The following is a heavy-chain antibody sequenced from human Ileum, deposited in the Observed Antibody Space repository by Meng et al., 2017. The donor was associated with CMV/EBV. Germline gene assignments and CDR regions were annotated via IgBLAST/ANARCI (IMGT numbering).Heavy chain of an antibody. CDR2: IHTSGST. V-gene: IGHV4-61*02. CDR3: ARGKAVGTGH. J-gene: IGHJ4*02. D-gene: IGHD6-13*01. Sequence: QVRLQDSVPPLEKPSQTLSISCTVSDVSIISGSHYWSWIRQSAGKGLEWIGRIHTSGSTNYNPSLESRVTISIDTSRNQFSLKLTSVTAAYTAVYFCARGKAVGTGHWGQGTLVTVSS. CDR1: DVSIISGSHY.